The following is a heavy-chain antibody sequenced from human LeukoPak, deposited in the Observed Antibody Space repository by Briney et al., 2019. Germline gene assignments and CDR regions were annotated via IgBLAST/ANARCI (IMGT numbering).Heavy chain of an antibody. J-gene: IGHJ4*02. D-gene: IGHD3-22*01. CDR1: GFTFRSYW. V-gene: IGHV3-74*01. CDR2: INSDGSRT. CDR3: ARADKGGYYDSSGYDY. Sequence: PGGSLRLSCAASGFTFRSYWMHWVRHAPGKGLVWVSRINSDGSRTNYADSVKGRFTISRDNAKNTLYLQMNSLRAEDTAVYYCARADKGGYYDSSGYDYWGQGTLVTVSS.